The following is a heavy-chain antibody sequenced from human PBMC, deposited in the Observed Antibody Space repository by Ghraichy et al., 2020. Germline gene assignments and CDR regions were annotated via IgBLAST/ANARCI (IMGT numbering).Heavy chain of an antibody. CDR2: ISAYNGNT. CDR3: ARDMASGSYYFKDAFDI. CDR1: GYTFTSYG. V-gene: IGHV1-18*01. J-gene: IGHJ3*02. D-gene: IGHD1-26*01. Sequence: ASVKVSCKASGYTFTSYGISWVRQAPGQGLEWMGWISAYNGNTNYAQKLQGRVTMTTDTSTSTAYMELRSLRSDDTAVYYCARDMASGSYYFKDAFDIWGQGTMVTVSS.